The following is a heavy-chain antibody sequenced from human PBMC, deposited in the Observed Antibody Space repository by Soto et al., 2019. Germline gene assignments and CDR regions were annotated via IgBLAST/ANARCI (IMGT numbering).Heavy chain of an antibody. Sequence: PSETLSLTCTVSGGSISSDYYHWTWIRQSPGKGLEWIGYIHHSGSILYNPSLKSRVTISVDTSKNQFSLHLSSVTAADTAVYFCAREDEGGDSSDVWGQGTTVTVSS. CDR3: AREDEGGDSSDV. CDR2: IHHSGSI. J-gene: IGHJ6*02. CDR1: GGSISSDYYH. V-gene: IGHV4-30-4*08. D-gene: IGHD2-21*02.